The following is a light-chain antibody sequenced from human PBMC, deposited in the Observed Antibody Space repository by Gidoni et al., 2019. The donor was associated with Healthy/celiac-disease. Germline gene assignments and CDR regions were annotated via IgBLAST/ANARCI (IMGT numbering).Light chain of an antibody. CDR3: QQYYSTPLT. V-gene: IGKV4-1*01. J-gene: IGKJ4*01. Sequence: DILMTQSPDSLSVSLGERATINCKSSQSVLYSSNNKNYLAWYQQKQGQPPKLLIYWASTRESGVPDRVSGSGSGTDFTLTISSLQAEDVAVYYCQQYYSTPLTFXGXTKVEIK. CDR2: WAS. CDR1: QSVLYSSNNKNY.